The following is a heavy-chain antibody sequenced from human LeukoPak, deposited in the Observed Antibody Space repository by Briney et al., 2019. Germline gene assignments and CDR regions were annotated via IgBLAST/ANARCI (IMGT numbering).Heavy chain of an antibody. CDR2: INPNSGGT. D-gene: IGHD2-8*02. J-gene: IGHJ4*02. Sequence: AAVKVSCKASGYTFTGYYMHWVRQAPGQGLEWMGWINPNSGGTNYAQKFQGRVTMTRDTSISTAYMELSRLRSDDTAVYYCARFTKQGGGVDDYWGQGTLVTVSS. CDR3: ARFTKQGGGVDDY. CDR1: GYTFTGYY. V-gene: IGHV1-2*02.